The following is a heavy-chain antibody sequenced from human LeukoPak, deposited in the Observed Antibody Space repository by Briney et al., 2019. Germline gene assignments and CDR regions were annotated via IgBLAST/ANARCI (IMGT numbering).Heavy chain of an antibody. Sequence: ASVKVSCKASGYTFTGYYMHWVRQAPGQGLEWMGWINPNSGGTNYAQKFQGRVTMTTDTSTSTAYMELRSLRSDDTAVYYCARGLSVGTILNWFDPWGQGTLVTVSS. CDR1: GYTFTGYY. D-gene: IGHD5-12*01. CDR3: ARGLSVGTILNWFDP. CDR2: INPNSGGT. J-gene: IGHJ5*02. V-gene: IGHV1-2*02.